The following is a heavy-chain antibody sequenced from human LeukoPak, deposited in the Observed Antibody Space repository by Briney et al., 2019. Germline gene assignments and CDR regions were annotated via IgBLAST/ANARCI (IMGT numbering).Heavy chain of an antibody. V-gene: IGHV4-61*02. J-gene: IGHJ4*02. CDR2: IYTSGST. CDR3: ARLLWGYDKDPAFDY. Sequence: SETLSLTCTVSGGSISSGSYYWSWIRQPAGKGLEWIGRIYTSGSTNYNPSLKSRVTISVDTSKNQFSLKLSSVTAADTAVYYCARLLWGYDKDPAFDYWGQGTLVTVSS. D-gene: IGHD5-12*01. CDR1: GGSISSGSYY.